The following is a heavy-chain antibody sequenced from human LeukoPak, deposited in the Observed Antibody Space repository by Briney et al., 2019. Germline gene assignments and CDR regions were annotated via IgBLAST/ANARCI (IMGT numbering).Heavy chain of an antibody. CDR2: IYYSGSP. J-gene: IGHJ4*02. CDR3: ARHGGGLAVADLFDY. CDR1: GGSISSSSYY. Sequence: PSETLSLTCTVSGGSISSSSYYWSWIRQPPGKGLEWIGSIYYSGSPYYHPSLKSRVTISVDTSKNQFSLKLSSVTAADTAVYYCARHGGGLAVADLFDYWGQGTLVTVSS. D-gene: IGHD6-19*01. V-gene: IGHV4-39*01.